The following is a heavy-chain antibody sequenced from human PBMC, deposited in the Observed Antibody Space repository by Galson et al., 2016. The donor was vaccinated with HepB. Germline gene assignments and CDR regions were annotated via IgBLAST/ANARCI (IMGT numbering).Heavy chain of an antibody. CDR3: ARTLPRAGAFDI. J-gene: IGHJ3*02. CDR2: ISYDGSNK. V-gene: IGHV3-30-3*01. Sequence: SLRLSCAVSGFTFSSYAMHWVRQAPGKGLEWVAVISYDGSNKYHADSVKGRFTISRDNSKNTLYLQMNSLRGEDTAVYYCARTLPRAGAFDIWGQGTMVTVSS. CDR1: GFTFSSYA.